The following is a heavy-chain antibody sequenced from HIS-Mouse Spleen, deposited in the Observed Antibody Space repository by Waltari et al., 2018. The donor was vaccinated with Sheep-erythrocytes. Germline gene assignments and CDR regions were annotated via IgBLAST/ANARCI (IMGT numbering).Heavy chain of an antibody. CDR2: ISYDGSNK. J-gene: IGHJ4*02. V-gene: IGHV3-30-3*01. CDR1: GFTFSSYA. CDR3: ARVRNWGFGDYFDY. Sequence: QVQLVESGGGVVQPGRSLRLSCAASGFTFSSYALHGVRQAPGKGLEWVAVISYDGSNKYYADSVKGRFTISRDNSKNTLYLQMNSLRAEDTAVYYCARVRNWGFGDYFDYWGQGTLVTVSS. D-gene: IGHD7-27*01.